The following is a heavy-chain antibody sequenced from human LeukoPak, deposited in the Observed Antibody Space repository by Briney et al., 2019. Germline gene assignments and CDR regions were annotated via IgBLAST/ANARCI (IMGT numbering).Heavy chain of an antibody. CDR2: IKQDGSEK. Sequence: GGSLRLSCAASGFTFSSYWMSWVRQAPGKGLEWVANIKQDGSEKYYVDSVKGRFTISRDNAKNSLYLQMNSLRAEDTAVYYCASRSLPYYYYYMDVWGKGTTVTVSS. V-gene: IGHV3-7*01. J-gene: IGHJ6*03. CDR3: ASRSLPYYYYYMDV. CDR1: GFTFSSYW. D-gene: IGHD6-13*01.